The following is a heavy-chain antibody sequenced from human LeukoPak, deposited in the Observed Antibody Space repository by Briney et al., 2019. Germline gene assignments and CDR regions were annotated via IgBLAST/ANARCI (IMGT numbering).Heavy chain of an antibody. V-gene: IGHV1-69*13. D-gene: IGHD2-15*01. J-gene: IGHJ6*04. CDR1: GGTFSSDA. Sequence: SVKVSCKASGGTFSSDAISWVRQAAGQGLECMGGIIPIFGTANYAQKFQGRVTITADESTSTAYMELSSLRSEDTAVYYCARSQVAATHYYYYGMDVWGKGTTVTVSS. CDR2: IIPIFGTA. CDR3: ARSQVAATHYYYYGMDV.